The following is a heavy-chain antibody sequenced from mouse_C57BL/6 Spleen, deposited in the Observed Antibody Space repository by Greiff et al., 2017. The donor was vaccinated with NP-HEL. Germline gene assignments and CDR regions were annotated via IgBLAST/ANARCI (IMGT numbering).Heavy chain of an antibody. CDR1: GYTFTSYW. Sequence: QVQLQQPGAELVKPGASVKLSCKASGYTFTSYWMHWVKQRPGQGLEWIGMIHPNSGSTNYNEKFKSKATLTVDKSSSTAYMQLSSLTSEDSAVYYCARVSKEAWFAYWGQGTLVTVSA. D-gene: IGHD1-3*01. V-gene: IGHV1-64*01. CDR3: ARVSKEAWFAY. J-gene: IGHJ3*01. CDR2: IHPNSGST.